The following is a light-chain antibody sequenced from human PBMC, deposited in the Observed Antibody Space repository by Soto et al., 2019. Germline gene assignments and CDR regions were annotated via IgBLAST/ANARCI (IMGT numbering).Light chain of an antibody. CDR3: VLYMGSGSVV. J-gene: IGLJ2*01. V-gene: IGLV8-61*01. Sequence: QTVVTQEPSFSVSPGGTVTLTGGLSSGSVSTSYYPSWYQQTPGQAPRTLIYSTNTRTSGVPDRFSGSILGNKAALTITGAQADDESDYYCVLYMGSGSVVFGGRNKLTVL. CDR1: SGSVSTSYY. CDR2: STN.